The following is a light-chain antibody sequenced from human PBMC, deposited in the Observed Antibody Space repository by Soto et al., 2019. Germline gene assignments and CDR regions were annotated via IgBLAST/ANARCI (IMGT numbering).Light chain of an antibody. V-gene: IGKV1-39*01. J-gene: IGKJ2*01. CDR1: ESITSY. CDR3: QQSYSTPYT. Sequence: DIQMTQSPSSLSASVGDRVTITCRTSESITSYLNWYQQTPGKAPTLLIHDAHNLKRGVPARFSGSGSGTDFTLTISSLQPEDFVTYHCQQSYSTPYTFGQGTKVDIK. CDR2: DAH.